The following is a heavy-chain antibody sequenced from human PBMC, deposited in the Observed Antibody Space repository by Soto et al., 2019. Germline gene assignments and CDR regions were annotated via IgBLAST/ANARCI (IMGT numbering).Heavy chain of an antibody. CDR3: AKGRFYDSSGYYGY. D-gene: IGHD3-22*01. CDR2: ISYDGSNK. J-gene: IGHJ4*02. V-gene: IGHV3-30*18. Sequence: GGSLRLSCAASGFTFSSYGMHWVRQAPGKGLEWVAVISYDGSNKYYADSVKGRFTISRDNSKNTLYLQMNSLRAEDTAVYYCAKGRFYDSSGYYGYWGQGTLVTVSS. CDR1: GFTFSSYG.